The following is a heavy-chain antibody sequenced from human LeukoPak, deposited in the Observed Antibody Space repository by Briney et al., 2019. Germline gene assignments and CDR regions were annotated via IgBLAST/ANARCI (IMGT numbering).Heavy chain of an antibody. Sequence: PGGSLRLSCAASGFTFSSDGMHWVRQAPGKGLEWVAVIWYDGSNKYYGDSVKGRFTISRDNSKNSLYLQMNSLRVEDTAVYYCAKDLTYDDMDVWGKGTTVTVSS. CDR2: IWYDGSNK. J-gene: IGHJ6*03. CDR3: AKDLTYDDMDV. D-gene: IGHD5-12*01. V-gene: IGHV3-33*06. CDR1: GFTFSSDG.